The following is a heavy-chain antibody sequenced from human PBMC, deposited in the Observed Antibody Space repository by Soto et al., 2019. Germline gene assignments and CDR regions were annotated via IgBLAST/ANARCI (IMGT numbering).Heavy chain of an antibody. Sequence: ASVKVSCKVSGYTLTELSMHWVRQAPGKGLEWMGGFDPEDGETIYAQKFQGRVTMTEDTSTDTAYMELSSLRSEDTAVCYCATDPYGGNTFDYWGQGTLVTVSS. J-gene: IGHJ4*02. CDR3: ATDPYGGNTFDY. CDR1: GYTLTELS. CDR2: FDPEDGET. V-gene: IGHV1-24*01. D-gene: IGHD4-17*01.